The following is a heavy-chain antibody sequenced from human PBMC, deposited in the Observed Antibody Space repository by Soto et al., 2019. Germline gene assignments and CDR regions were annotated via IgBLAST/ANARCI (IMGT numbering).Heavy chain of an antibody. D-gene: IGHD3-22*01. CDR3: ARGGTFAYDTSGYSVY. CDR2: INPKSGGT. CDR1: GYTFSAYY. Sequence: ASVKVSCKTSGYTFSAYYMHWVRQAPGQGLEWMGWINPKSGGTLYAQKFQGRVTMTRDTSISAAYMELSRLRSDDTAVYYCARGGTFAYDTSGYSVYWGQGTLVTVSS. V-gene: IGHV1-2*02. J-gene: IGHJ4*02.